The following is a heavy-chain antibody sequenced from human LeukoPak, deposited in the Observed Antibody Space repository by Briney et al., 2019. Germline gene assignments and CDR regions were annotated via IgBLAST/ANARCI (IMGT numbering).Heavy chain of an antibody. D-gene: IGHD6-19*01. Sequence: ASVKVSCKASGYTFTSYDINWVRQATGQGLEWMGWMNPDSGNTGYAQKFKGRVTMTRNTSISTAYMELSSLRSEDTAVYYCAKSSSGWDAIDYWGQGTLVTVSS. J-gene: IGHJ4*02. CDR3: AKSSSGWDAIDY. V-gene: IGHV1-8*02. CDR1: GYTFTSYD. CDR2: MNPDSGNT.